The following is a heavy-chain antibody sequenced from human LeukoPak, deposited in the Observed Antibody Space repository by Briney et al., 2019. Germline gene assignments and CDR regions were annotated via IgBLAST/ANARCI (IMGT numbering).Heavy chain of an antibody. CDR2: IYYSGST. Sequence: SETLSLTCTVSGGSISSSSYYWGWIRQPPGKGLEWIGSIYYSGSTYYNPSLKSRVTISVDTSKNQFSLKLSSVTAADTAVYYCARQGYSRIANWGQGTLVTISS. CDR3: ARQGYSRIAN. J-gene: IGHJ4*02. CDR1: GGSISSSSYY. D-gene: IGHD6-13*01. V-gene: IGHV4-39*01.